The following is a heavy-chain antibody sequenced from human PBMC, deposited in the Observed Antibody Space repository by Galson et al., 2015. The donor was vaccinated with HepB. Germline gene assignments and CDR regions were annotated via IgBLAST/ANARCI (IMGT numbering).Heavy chain of an antibody. D-gene: IGHD2-2*01. CDR3: ARADSTNWYFHL. CDR2: IYYSGST. V-gene: IGHV4-61*01. CDR1: SISSGYY. Sequence: SISSGYYWGWIRQPPGKGLEWIGYIYYSGSTNYNPSLKSRVTISFDTSKNQFSLKLNSVTAADTAVYYCARADSTNWYFHLWGRGTLVTVSS. J-gene: IGHJ2*01.